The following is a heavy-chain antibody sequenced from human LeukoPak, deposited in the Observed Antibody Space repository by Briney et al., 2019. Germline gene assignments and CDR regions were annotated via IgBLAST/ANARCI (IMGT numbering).Heavy chain of an antibody. CDR3: ARDVGGCGVNCSPY. Sequence: PGGSLRLSCAASGFTVSGYWMGWVRQAPGKGLEWVASVKQDGSAKFYVDSVKGRFTISRDNAENSLYLQMNRLRAEDTATYYCARDVGGCGVNCSPYWGQGTLVTVSS. J-gene: IGHJ4*02. V-gene: IGHV3-7*01. CDR2: VKQDGSAK. D-gene: IGHD2-21*01. CDR1: GFTVSGYW.